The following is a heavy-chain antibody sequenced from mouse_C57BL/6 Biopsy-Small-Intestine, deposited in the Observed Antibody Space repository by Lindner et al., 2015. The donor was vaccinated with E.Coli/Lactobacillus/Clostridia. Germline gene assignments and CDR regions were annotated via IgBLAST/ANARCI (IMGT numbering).Heavy chain of an antibody. CDR2: IYPGDGDT. V-gene: IGHV1-82*01. J-gene: IGHJ2*01. CDR1: GYAFSSSW. D-gene: IGHD2-1*01. Sequence: VQLQESGPELVKPGASVRISCKASGYAFSSSWMNWMKQKPGKGLEWIGRIYPGDGDTNYNGKFKGKATLTADKSSSTAYIQLSSLTSEDSAVYFCARGCYGIFDYWGQGTTLTVSS. CDR3: ARGCYGIFDY.